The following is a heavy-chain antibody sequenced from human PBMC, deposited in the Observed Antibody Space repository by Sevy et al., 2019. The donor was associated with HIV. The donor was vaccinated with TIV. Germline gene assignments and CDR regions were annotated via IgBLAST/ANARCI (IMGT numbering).Heavy chain of an antibody. CDR3: SRGGLLRLLEWSFWPHGGMDV. Sequence: QLGGSLRLSCTASGFTFGHFGDYPMTWVRQAPGKGLEWVGSIRGKINGGTTEYAASVKGRFTISRDDSKNIAYLQMNSLKIEDTAVYYCSRGGLLRLLEWSFWPHGGMDVWGQGTTVTVSS. D-gene: IGHD3-3*01. CDR1: GFTFGHFGDYP. J-gene: IGHJ6*02. V-gene: IGHV3-49*04. CDR2: IRGKINGGTT.